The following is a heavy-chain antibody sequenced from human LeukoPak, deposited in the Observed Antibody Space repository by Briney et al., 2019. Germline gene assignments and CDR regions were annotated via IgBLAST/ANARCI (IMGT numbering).Heavy chain of an antibody. V-gene: IGHV1-69*06. J-gene: IGHJ4*02. CDR3: AGNTCYYGSGSHPDY. CDR2: IIPIFGTA. CDR1: GGTFSSYA. D-gene: IGHD3-10*01. Sequence: SVKVSCKASGGTFSSYAISWVRQAPGQGLEWMGGIIPIFGTANYAQKFQGRVTITADKSTSTAYMELSSLRSEDTAVYYCAGNTCYYGSGSHPDYWGQGTLVTVSS.